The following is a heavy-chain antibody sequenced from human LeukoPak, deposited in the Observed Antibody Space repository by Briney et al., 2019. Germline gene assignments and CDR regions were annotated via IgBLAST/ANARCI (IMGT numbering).Heavy chain of an antibody. Sequence: SETLSLTCTVSGGSISSYYWSWIRQPPGKGLEWIGYIYHSGSTYYNPSLKSRVTISVDRSKNQFSLKLSSVTAADTAVYYCARVAVVAAYFDYWGQGTLVTVSS. D-gene: IGHD2-15*01. V-gene: IGHV4-59*12. CDR2: IYHSGST. CDR1: GGSISSYY. CDR3: ARVAVVAAYFDY. J-gene: IGHJ4*02.